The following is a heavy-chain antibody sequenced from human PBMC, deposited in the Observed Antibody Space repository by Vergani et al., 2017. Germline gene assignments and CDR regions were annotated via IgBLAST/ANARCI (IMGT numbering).Heavy chain of an antibody. J-gene: IGHJ6*02. CDR2: IYTSGST. D-gene: IGHD2/OR15-2a*01. CDR3: AREKEELSYYYYGMDV. Sequence: QVQLQESGPGLVKPSETLSLTCTVSGGSISSYYWSWIRQPPGKGLEWIGYIYTSGSTNYNPSLKSRVTISVDTSKNQFSLKLSSVTAADTAVYYCAREKEELSYYYYGMDVWGQGTTVTVSS. CDR1: GGSISSYY. V-gene: IGHV4-4*08.